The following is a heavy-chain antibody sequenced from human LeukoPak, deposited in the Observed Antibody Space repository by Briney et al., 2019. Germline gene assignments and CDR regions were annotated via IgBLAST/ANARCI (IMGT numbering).Heavy chain of an antibody. CDR1: GFPFSSYE. Sequence: GGSLSLSCAASGFPFSSYELNWVRQAPARGREGVQYNSSRGRIIYYADSVRGRFTISRDNAKNSLYLQMNSLRAEDTAVYYCARDSPRLYYDSSGYDSGDALDIWGQGTMVTVSS. CDR2: NSSRGRII. CDR3: ARDSPRLYYDSSGYDSGDALDI. J-gene: IGHJ3*02. D-gene: IGHD3-22*01. V-gene: IGHV3-48*03.